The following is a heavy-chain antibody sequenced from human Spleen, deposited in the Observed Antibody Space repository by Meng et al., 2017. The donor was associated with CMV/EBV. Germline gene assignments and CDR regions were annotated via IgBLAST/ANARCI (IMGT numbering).Heavy chain of an antibody. Sequence: SGFTFSCYVMRGVRQAPGKGLEWVGSIWYDGSNTYYADSVRGRFVISRDSFKNTVYLQMNSLRAEDTAVYYCAKEITLVRGYIAPDYWGQGTLVTVSS. CDR2: IWYDGSNT. J-gene: IGHJ4*02. D-gene: IGHD3-10*01. V-gene: IGHV3-33*06. CDR3: AKEITLVRGYIAPDY. CDR1: GFTFSCYV.